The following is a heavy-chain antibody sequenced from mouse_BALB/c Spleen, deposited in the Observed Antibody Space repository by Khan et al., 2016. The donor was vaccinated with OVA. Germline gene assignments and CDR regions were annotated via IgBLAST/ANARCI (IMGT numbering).Heavy chain of an antibody. J-gene: IGHJ1*01. CDR3: TRETVVDIYWFFDV. V-gene: IGHV7-3*02. CDR2: IRNKAKGYTT. D-gene: IGHD1-1*01. CDR1: GFTLTDYY. Sequence: EVELVESGGGLVQPGGSLRLSCATSGFTLTDYYMSWVRQPPGKALEWLGFIRNKAKGYTTEYSASVKSRFTISRDNSQSVLYLQMNTLRAEDSATYYCTRETVVDIYWFFDVWGAGTPVTVSS.